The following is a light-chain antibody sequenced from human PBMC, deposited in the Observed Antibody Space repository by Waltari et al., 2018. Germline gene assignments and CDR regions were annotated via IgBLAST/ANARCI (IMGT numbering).Light chain of an antibody. Sequence: QSVLTQPPSASGTPGQRVTISFSGSYSNIGSNYVSLYQQLQGTSPKLLILNNNPRPSGVPDRFSGSKSGTSASLASSGLRSEDEADYYCAAWDDNLRGVFGGGTRLAVL. CDR1: YSNIGSNY. V-gene: IGLV1-47*01. CDR3: AAWDDNLRGV. J-gene: IGLJ2*01. CDR2: NNN.